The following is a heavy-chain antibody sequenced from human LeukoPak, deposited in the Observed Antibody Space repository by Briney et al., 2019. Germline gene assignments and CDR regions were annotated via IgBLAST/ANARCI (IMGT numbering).Heavy chain of an antibody. V-gene: IGHV4-34*01. CDR2: INHSGST. CDR1: GGSFSGYY. D-gene: IGHD3-3*01. J-gene: IGHJ4*02. Sequence: PSETLSLTCAVYGGSFSGYYWSWIRQPPGKGLEWIGEINHSGSTNYNPSLKSRVTISVDTSKNQFSLKLSSVTAADTAVYYCARGRAAVIVRFLEWLSTSPLFDYWGQGTLVTVSS. CDR3: ARGRAAVIVRFLEWLSTSPLFDY.